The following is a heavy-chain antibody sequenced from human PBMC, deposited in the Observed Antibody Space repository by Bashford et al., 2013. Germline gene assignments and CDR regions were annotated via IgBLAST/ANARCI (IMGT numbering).Heavy chain of an antibody. CDR2: IDPSDSYT. CDR1: GYSFTTYW. V-gene: IGHV5-10-1*01. J-gene: IGHJ4*02. D-gene: IGHD3-10*01. Sequence: GESLKISCKGSGYSFTTYWISWVRQMAGKGLEWMGRIDPSDSYTNYSPSFQGHVTISTDKSISTAYLQWSSLEASDTAMYYCASFYGSGTYAGYWGQGTLVTVS. CDR3: ASFYGSGTYAGY.